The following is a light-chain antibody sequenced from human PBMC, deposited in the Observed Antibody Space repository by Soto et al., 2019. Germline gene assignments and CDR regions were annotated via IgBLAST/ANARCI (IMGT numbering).Light chain of an antibody. J-gene: IGKJ3*01. CDR2: GAS. CDR3: QQYNNWPPFA. V-gene: IGKV3-15*01. CDR1: QSVSSN. Sequence: EIVMTQSPATLSLSPGERATLSCRASQSVSSNLAWYQQKPGQAPRLLIYGASTSATGIPARFSVSGSVTEFTLAISSLQSEDCAVYYCQQYNNWPPFAFGPGTKVYIK.